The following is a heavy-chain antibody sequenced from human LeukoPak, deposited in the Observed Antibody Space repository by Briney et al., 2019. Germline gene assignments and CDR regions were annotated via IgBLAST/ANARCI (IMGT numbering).Heavy chain of an antibody. CDR1: GFTFSNYF. CDR3: ARRVDATRWFDP. V-gene: IGHV3-74*03. CDR2: INSDGTST. D-gene: IGHD2-15*01. Sequence: PGGSLRPSCAASGFTFSNYFMHWVRQAPGKGLVWVSRINSDGTSTMYADSVKGRFTISRDNAKNTLYLQMNSLRDEDTAVYYCARRVDATRWFDPWGQGTLVTVSS. J-gene: IGHJ5*02.